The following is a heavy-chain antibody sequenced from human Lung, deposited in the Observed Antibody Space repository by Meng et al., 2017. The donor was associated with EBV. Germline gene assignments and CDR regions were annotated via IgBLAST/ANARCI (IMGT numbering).Heavy chain of an antibody. CDR2: VDPGNGDR. CDR3: ARDRQWLFDS. V-gene: IGHV1-18*01. CDR1: GYTFTTYG. J-gene: IGHJ4*02. Sequence: QLPLVQAGIEGKNPGASVKVTCKASGYTFTTYGISWVRTAPGQGLEWMGWVDPGNGDRNFAQKFQDRVTLTTDTSTSTVYMELRSLRSDDTAVYFCARDRQWLFDSWGQGTLVTVSS. D-gene: IGHD6-19*01.